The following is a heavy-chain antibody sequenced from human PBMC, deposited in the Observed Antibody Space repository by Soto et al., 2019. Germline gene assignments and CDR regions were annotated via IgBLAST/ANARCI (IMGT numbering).Heavy chain of an antibody. V-gene: IGHV3-74*01. CDR3: ARPRGTGSSAFDI. D-gene: IGHD1-1*01. CDR1: GFTFSNYW. Sequence: GGSLRLSCAASGFTFSNYWMHWVRQSPGEGLVGVSRINTDGSRTDYADSVKGRFTISRDNAKNTLYLQMNSLRAEDTAVYYCARPRGTGSSAFDIWGQGTMVTVSS. CDR2: INTDGSRT. J-gene: IGHJ3*02.